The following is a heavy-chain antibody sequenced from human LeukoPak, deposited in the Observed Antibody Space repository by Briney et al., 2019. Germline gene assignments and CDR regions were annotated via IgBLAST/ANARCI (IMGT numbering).Heavy chain of an antibody. CDR3: ASAGGQLVHGFGYFEY. CDR1: GFTFSRYS. Sequence: SGGSLRLSCAASGFTFSRYSMHWVRQAPGKGLEGVAVISYDGSGKYYADSVKGRFTISRDNSKNTLYLQMNSLRAEDTAVYYCASAGGQLVHGFGYFEYWGQGTLVTVSS. J-gene: IGHJ4*02. D-gene: IGHD6-13*01. V-gene: IGHV3-30*04. CDR2: ISYDGSGK.